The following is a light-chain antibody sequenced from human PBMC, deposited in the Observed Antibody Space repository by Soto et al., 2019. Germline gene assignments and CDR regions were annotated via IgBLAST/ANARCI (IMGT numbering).Light chain of an antibody. CDR1: SSDVGSYNL. Sequence: QSALTQPASVSGSPGQSITISCTGTSSDVGSYNLVSWYQQHPGRAPKLMIYEGSKRPSGVSNRFSGSKYGNTASLTISGLQADDEADYYCCSYAGSDTRVVFGGGTKVTVL. V-gene: IGLV2-23*01. CDR2: EGS. J-gene: IGLJ2*01. CDR3: CSYAGSDTRVV.